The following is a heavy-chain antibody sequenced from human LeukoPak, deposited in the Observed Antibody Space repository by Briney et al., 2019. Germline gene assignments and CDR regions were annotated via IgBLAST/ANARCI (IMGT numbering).Heavy chain of an antibody. Sequence: ASVKVSCKVSGYTLTELSMHWVRQAAGKGLEWMGGFDPEDGETIYAQKFQGRVTMTEDTSTDTAYMELSILTAEDTAVSLYSTAYTPGSIWYCFDHWGQGTLVTVSS. CDR2: FDPEDGET. D-gene: IGHD6-13*01. V-gene: IGHV1-24*01. J-gene: IGHJ4*02. CDR3: STAYTPGSIWYCFDH. CDR1: GYTLTELS.